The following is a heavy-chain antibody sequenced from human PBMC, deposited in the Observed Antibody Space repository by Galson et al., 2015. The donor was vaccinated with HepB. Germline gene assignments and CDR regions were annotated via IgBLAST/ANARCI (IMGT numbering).Heavy chain of an antibody. V-gene: IGHV4-4*02. CDR1: GGSINSNIW. D-gene: IGHD3-10*01. CDR3: SWFLDY. CDR2: IYYSGTT. Sequence: SETLSLTCAVSGGSINSNIWWSWVRQPPGKGLEWIGEIYYSGTTHYNPSLKSRATISLDKSKNQISLRLTSVTAADSAVYFCSWFLDYWGQGTLVTVSS. J-gene: IGHJ4*02.